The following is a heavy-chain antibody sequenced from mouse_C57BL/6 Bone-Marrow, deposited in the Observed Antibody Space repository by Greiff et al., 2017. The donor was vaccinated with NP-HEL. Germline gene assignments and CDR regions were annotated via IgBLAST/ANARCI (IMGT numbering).Heavy chain of an antibody. CDR3: ARNDYYGSSYGFAY. V-gene: IGHV1-64*01. CDR1: GYTFTSYW. J-gene: IGHJ3*01. D-gene: IGHD1-1*01. CDR2: IHPNSGST. Sequence: HVQLQQPGAELVKPGASVKLSCKASGYTFTSYWMHWVKQRPGQGLEWIGMIHPNSGSTNYNEKFKSKATLTVDKSSSTAYMQLSSLTSEDSAVYYCARNDYYGSSYGFAYWGQGTLVTVSA.